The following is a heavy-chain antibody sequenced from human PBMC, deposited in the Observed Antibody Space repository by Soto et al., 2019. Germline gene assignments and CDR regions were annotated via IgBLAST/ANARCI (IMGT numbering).Heavy chain of an antibody. CDR3: AKMQEGQWLVGPTFDC. J-gene: IGHJ4*02. CDR1: GFTFSSYA. V-gene: IGHV3-23*01. Sequence: EVQLLESGGGLVQPGGSLRLSCAASGFTFSSYAMSWVRQAPGKGLEWVSAISGSGGSTYYADSVKGRFTISRDNSKNTLYLQMNSLRAEDTAVYYCAKMQEGQWLVGPTFDCWGQGTLVTVSS. CDR2: ISGSGGST. D-gene: IGHD6-19*01.